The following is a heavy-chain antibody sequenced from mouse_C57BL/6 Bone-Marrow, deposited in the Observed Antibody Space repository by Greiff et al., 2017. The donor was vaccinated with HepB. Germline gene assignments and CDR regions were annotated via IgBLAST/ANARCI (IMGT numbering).Heavy chain of an antibody. CDR2: LNPRSVYT. CDR1: GYPFTSYW. D-gene: IGHD1-1*01. V-gene: IGHV1-7*01. CDR3: ARKTRSSSYYFDY. J-gene: IGHJ2*01. Sequence: VPLPPSGAALAPPCASVQLSCPSSGYPFTSYWLHLFPPRPLPGLACIVYLNPRSVYTKYNQKFKDKATLTADKSSSTAYMQLSSLTYEDSAVYYCARKTRSSSYYFDYWGQGTTLTVSS.